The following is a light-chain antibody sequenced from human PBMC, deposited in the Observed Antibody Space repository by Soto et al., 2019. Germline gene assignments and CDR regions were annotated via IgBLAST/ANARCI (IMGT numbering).Light chain of an antibody. V-gene: IGKV1-5*01. CDR1: QYIGDF. J-gene: IGKJ3*01. CDR3: QQYNSYSQFT. Sequence: DIQMTQSPSSLSASVGDRVTITCRASQYIGDFLNWYQQTPGKPPKLLIFGASNLHIGVPSRFSGSGSGTEFTLTISCLQPDDVATYYCQQYNSYSQFTFGPGTKVDIK. CDR2: GAS.